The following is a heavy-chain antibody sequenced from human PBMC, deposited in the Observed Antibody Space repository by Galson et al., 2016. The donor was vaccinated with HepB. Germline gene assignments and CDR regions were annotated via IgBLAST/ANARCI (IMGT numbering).Heavy chain of an antibody. J-gene: IGHJ4*02. CDR1: GYRFPTYG. Sequence: LVKVSCKASGYRFPTYGISWVRQAPGQGLEWLGWISANSGNTNYAQKFQDRVTMTRDTSASTVYMDLRSLRSDDTAVYYCARDVQFRFDYWGQGTLVTVSS. V-gene: IGHV1-18*04. CDR2: ISANSGNT. D-gene: IGHD5-24*01. CDR3: ARDVQFRFDY.